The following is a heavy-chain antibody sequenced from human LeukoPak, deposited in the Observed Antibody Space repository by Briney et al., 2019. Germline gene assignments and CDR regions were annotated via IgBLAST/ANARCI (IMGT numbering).Heavy chain of an antibody. D-gene: IGHD6-19*01. J-gene: IGHJ6*02. CDR2: FDPEDGET. V-gene: IGHV1-24*01. CDR3: ATARRKASTGYSSGWMGNPGKDGMDV. CDR1: GYTLTELS. Sequence: ASVTVSCTVSGYTLTELSMHWVRQAPGKGLEWMGGFDPEDGETIYAQKFQGRVTMTEDTSTDTAYMELSSLRSEDTAVYYCATARRKASTGYSSGWMGNPGKDGMDVWGRGTTVTVSS.